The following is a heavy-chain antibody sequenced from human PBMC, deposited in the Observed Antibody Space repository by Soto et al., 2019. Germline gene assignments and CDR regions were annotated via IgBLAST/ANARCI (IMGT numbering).Heavy chain of an antibody. Sequence: QLQLQESGPGLVKPSETLSLTCTVSGDSISSSSYFWGWIRQPPGKGLEWIGSIYYSGSTYYNPSLKSRVTVSVDTSKNQFSLKLSSVTAADTAVYYCARHPSNFWFDPWGQGTLVTVSS. V-gene: IGHV4-39*01. CDR2: IYYSGST. D-gene: IGHD4-4*01. CDR3: ARHPSNFWFDP. J-gene: IGHJ5*02. CDR1: GDSISSSSYF.